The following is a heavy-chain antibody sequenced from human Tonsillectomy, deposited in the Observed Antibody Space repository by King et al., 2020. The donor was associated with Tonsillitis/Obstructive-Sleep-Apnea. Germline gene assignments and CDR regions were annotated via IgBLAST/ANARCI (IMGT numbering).Heavy chain of an antibody. Sequence: VQLVESGGGVVQPGRSLRLSCAASGFTFSRCDIHWVRQAPGKGLECVAVISYDGSNKYYGDSVKGRFTISRDNSKNTLSLQMNSLRAEDTAVYYCARGGSWGDFLVYGLDVWGQGTTVTVSS. D-gene: IGHD2-21*02. CDR1: GFTFSRCD. V-gene: IGHV3-30*04. J-gene: IGHJ6*02. CDR3: ARGGSWGDFLVYGLDV. CDR2: ISYDGSNK.